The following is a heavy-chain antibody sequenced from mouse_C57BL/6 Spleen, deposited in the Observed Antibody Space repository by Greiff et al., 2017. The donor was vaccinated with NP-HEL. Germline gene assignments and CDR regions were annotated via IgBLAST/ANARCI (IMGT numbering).Heavy chain of an antibody. CDR2: IDPANGNT. V-gene: IGHV14-3*01. CDR3: ALRGYYGGTSPMDY. CDR1: GFNIKNTY. D-gene: IGHD1-1*01. J-gene: IGHJ4*01. Sequence: EVKLVESVAELVRPGASVKLSCTASGFNIKNTYMHWVKQRPEQGLEWIGRIDPANGNTKYAPKFQGKATITADTSSNTAYLQLSSLTSEDTAIYYCALRGYYGGTSPMDYWGQGTSVTVSS.